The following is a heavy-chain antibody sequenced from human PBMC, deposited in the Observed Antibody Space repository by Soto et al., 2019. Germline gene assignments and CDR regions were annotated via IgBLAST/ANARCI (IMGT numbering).Heavy chain of an antibody. D-gene: IGHD3-9*01. CDR3: VLRYFDWLFTYYYYYGMDV. Sequence: EVQLVESGGGLIQPGGSLRLSCAASGFTVSSNYMSWVRQAPGKGLEWVSVIYSGGSTYYADSVKGRFTISRDNSKNTLYLQMNSLRAEDTAVYYCVLRYFDWLFTYYYYYGMDVWGQGTTVTVSS. V-gene: IGHV3-53*01. J-gene: IGHJ6*02. CDR2: IYSGGST. CDR1: GFTVSSNY.